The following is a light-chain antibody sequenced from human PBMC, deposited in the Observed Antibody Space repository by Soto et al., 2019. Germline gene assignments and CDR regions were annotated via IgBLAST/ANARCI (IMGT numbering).Light chain of an antibody. CDR2: EVS. Sequence: QYVLTQPASVYGSPGQSITISCTRTSSDIGTYKYVSWFQHNPGKAPKLIIFEVSNRPSGVSDRFSGFKSANTAYLTISGVQPEDEADYHCSSYTTIKTVVFGGGTKLTVI. V-gene: IGLV2-14*01. CDR3: SSYTTIKTVV. J-gene: IGLJ2*01. CDR1: SSDIGTYKY.